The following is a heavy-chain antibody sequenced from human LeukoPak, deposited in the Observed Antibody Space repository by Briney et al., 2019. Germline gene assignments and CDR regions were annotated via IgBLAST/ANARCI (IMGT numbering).Heavy chain of an antibody. J-gene: IGHJ4*02. D-gene: IGHD6-19*01. Sequence: GGSLRLSCAASGFTFSSYSMNWVRQAPGKGLEWVSYISSSSSTIYYADSVKGRFTISGDNAKNSLYLQMNSLRAEDTAVYYCASYRIAVAGYLGDYWGQGTLVTVSS. CDR3: ASYRIAVAGYLGDY. CDR1: GFTFSSYS. V-gene: IGHV3-48*04. CDR2: ISSSSSTI.